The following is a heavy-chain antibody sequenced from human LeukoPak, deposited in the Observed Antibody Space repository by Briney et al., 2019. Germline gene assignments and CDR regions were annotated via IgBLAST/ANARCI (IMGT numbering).Heavy chain of an antibody. V-gene: IGHV1-18*01. CDR3: ARDLVSGQSIVVVPAAIH. Sequence: SVKVSFKASGYTFTSYGISWVRQAPGQGLEWMGWISAYNGNTNYAQKLQGRVTVTTDTSTSTAYMELRSLRSDDTAVYYCARDLVSGQSIVVVPAAIHWGQGTLVTVSS. CDR2: ISAYNGNT. J-gene: IGHJ4*02. CDR1: GYTFTSYG. D-gene: IGHD2-2*01.